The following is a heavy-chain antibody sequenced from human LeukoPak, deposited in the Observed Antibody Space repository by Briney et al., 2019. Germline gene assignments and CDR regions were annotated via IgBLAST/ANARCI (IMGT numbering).Heavy chain of an antibody. Sequence: SVKVSCKASGFTFSTSAVQWVRQARGQRLEWIGWIIVGSGTTNYAQSLQGRLTITRDMSTSTAYMELSSLRSEDTAVYYCARSEEFSSSWYGSAFDIWGQGTMVTVSS. CDR2: IIVGSGTT. CDR1: GFTFSTSA. CDR3: ARSEEFSSSWYGSAFDI. D-gene: IGHD6-13*01. J-gene: IGHJ3*02. V-gene: IGHV1-58*01.